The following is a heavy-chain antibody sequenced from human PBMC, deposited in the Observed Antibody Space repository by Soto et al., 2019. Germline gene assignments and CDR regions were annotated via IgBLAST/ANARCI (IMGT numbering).Heavy chain of an antibody. CDR1: GFTFGDYA. D-gene: IGHD1-26*01. J-gene: IGHJ4*02. CDR2: IRSKAYGGPT. Sequence: GGSLRLSCTVSGFTFGDYAMSWVRQAPGKGLEWVGFIRSKAYGGPTEYAAAVKGRFTISRDDSKSTAYLQMNSLKTEDTGAYYCTSGRAYYDYWGQGTLVTVSS. CDR3: TSGRAYYDY. V-gene: IGHV3-49*04.